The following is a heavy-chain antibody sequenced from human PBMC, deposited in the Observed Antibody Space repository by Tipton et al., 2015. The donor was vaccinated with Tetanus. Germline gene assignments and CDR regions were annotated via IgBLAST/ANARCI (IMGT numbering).Heavy chain of an antibody. CDR1: GGSVSNSDYY. J-gene: IGHJ5*02. Sequence: TLSLTCTVSGGSVSNSDYYWGWIRQSPGKGLEWIGSIWYDGSAYYNPSLKSRVTISVDTSKNQFSPKVRSVTAADTAVYACARHVVQGAPRWFDPWGQGALVTVSS. CDR3: ARHVVQGAPRWFDP. D-gene: IGHD2-21*01. V-gene: IGHV4-39*01. CDR2: IWYDGSA.